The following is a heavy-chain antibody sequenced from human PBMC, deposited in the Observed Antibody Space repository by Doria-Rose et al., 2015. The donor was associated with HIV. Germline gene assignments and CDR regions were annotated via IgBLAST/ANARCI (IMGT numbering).Heavy chain of an antibody. CDR2: IYSSGST. J-gene: IGHJ6*03. V-gene: IGHV4-4*09. CDR1: GGSISSYY. CDR3: ARFRPSRGIYYSLDV. D-gene: IGHD3-10*01. Sequence: TCTVSGGSISSYYWNWIRQPPGKGLEWIGYIYSSGSTHYNSSLKSRVTISIDTSKNQLSLKLSSVTAADTAVYYCARFRPSRGIYYSLDVWGKGTTVTVSS.